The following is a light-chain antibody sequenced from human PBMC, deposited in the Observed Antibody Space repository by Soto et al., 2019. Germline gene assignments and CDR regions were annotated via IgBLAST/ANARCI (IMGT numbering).Light chain of an antibody. CDR2: DAS. V-gene: IGKV3-20*01. J-gene: IGKJ1*01. Sequence: EIVLTQSPGTLSLSPGERATLSCRASQSLNMRYLAWYQQKPGQAPRLVIYDASDRATGIPDRFSGSVSGTDGTLTISRLETEDGAVYDGHQYAGSTQTFGQGTKVDIK. CDR3: HQYAGSTQT. CDR1: QSLNMRY.